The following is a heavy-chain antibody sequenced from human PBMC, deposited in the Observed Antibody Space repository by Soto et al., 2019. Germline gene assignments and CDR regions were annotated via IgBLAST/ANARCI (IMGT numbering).Heavy chain of an antibody. Sequence: QVQLQESGPGLVKPSETLSLTCTVSGGSISSYYWSWIRQPPGKGLEWIGYIYYSGSTNYNPSLKSRVTISVDTSKNQFSLKLSSVTAADTAVYYCARGSTGYNSSWYRYWGQGTLVTVSS. CDR1: GGSISSYY. D-gene: IGHD6-13*01. CDR3: ARGSTGYNSSWYRY. CDR2: IYYSGST. J-gene: IGHJ4*02. V-gene: IGHV4-59*01.